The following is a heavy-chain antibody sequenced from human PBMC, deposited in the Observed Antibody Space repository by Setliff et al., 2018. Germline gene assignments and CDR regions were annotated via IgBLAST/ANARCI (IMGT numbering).Heavy chain of an antibody. V-gene: IGHV1-46*01. J-gene: IGHJ4*02. D-gene: IGHD3-3*01. Sequence: ASVKVSCKASGYAFTTYYMHWVRQAPGQGLEWIGVINPSDGSTTYAQKFQGRVTMTRDTSTNTVYMQLSSLRSEDTAVYYCARENMAKNFWGEHSDYWAQGMLVTVSS. CDR2: INPSDGST. CDR3: ARENMAKNFWGEHSDY. CDR1: GYAFTTYY.